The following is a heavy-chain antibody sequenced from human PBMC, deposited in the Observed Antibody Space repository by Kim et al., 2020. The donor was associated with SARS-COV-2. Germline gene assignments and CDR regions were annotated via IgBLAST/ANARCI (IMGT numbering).Heavy chain of an antibody. V-gene: IGHV3-23*01. J-gene: IGHJ6*02. CDR2: ISGSGGST. CDR3: ATIETTVTLYYYYGMDV. CDR1: GFTFSSYA. D-gene: IGHD4-17*01. Sequence: GGSLRLSCAASGFTFSSYAMSWVRQAPGKGLEWVSAISGSGGSTYYADSVKGRFTISRDNSKNTLYLQMNSLRAEDTAVYYCATIETTVTLYYYYGMDVWGQGTTVTVSS.